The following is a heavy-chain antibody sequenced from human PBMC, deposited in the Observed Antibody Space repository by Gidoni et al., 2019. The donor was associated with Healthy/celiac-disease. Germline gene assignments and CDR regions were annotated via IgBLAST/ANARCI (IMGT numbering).Heavy chain of an antibody. J-gene: IGHJ6*02. CDR3: AKLGSGSFLYYYYGMDV. CDR1: GFTFSSYA. V-gene: IGHV3-23*04. Sequence: EVQLVESGGGLVQPGGSLRLSCAASGFTFSSYAMSWVRQAPGKGLEWVSAISGSGGSTYYADSVKGRFTISRDNSKNTLYLQMKSLRAEDTAVYYCAKLGSGSFLYYYYGMDVWGQGTTVTVSS. CDR2: ISGSGGST. D-gene: IGHD3-10*01.